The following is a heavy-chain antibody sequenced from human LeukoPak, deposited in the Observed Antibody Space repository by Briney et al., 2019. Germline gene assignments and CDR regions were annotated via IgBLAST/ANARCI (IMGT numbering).Heavy chain of an antibody. D-gene: IGHD3-9*01. CDR2: ISSSSSYI. CDR1: GFTFSSYS. V-gene: IGHV3-21*01. J-gene: IGHJ6*02. Sequence: GGSLRLSCAASGFTFSSYSMNWVRQAPGEGLEWVSSISSSSSYIYYADTVKGRFTISRDNAKNSLYLQMNSLRAEDTAVYYCAKDGYYDILTGYFGGYYYYYGMDVWGQGTTVTVSS. CDR3: AKDGYYDILTGYFGGYYYYYGMDV.